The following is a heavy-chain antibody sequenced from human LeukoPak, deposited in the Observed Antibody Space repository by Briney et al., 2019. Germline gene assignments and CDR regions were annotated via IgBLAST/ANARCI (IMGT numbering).Heavy chain of an antibody. CDR2: IYYSGST. CDR3: ARTGRAARLPFRYYMDV. D-gene: IGHD6-6*01. Sequence: KPSETLSLTCTVSGGSNSSSSYYWGWIRQPPGKGLEWIGSIYYSGSTYYNPSLKSRVTISVDTSKNQFSLKLSSVTAADTAVYYCARTGRAARLPFRYYMDVWGKGTTVTVSS. V-gene: IGHV4-39*01. J-gene: IGHJ6*03. CDR1: GGSNSSSSYY.